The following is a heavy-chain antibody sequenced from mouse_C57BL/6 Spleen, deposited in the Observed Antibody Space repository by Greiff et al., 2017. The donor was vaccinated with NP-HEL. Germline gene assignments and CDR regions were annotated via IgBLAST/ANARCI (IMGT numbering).Heavy chain of an antibody. Sequence: QVQLQQSGAELVMPGASVKLSCKASGYTFTSYWMHWVKQRPGQGLEWIGEIDPSDSYTNYNQKFKGKSTLTVDKSSSTAYMQLSSLTSEDSAVYYCARKGLGYAMDYWGQGTSVTVSS. J-gene: IGHJ4*01. V-gene: IGHV1-69*01. CDR2: IDPSDSYT. D-gene: IGHD2-4*01. CDR3: ARKGLGYAMDY. CDR1: GYTFTSYW.